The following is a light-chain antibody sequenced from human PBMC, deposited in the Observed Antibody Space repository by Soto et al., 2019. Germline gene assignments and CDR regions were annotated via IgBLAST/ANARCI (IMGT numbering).Light chain of an antibody. CDR1: QSVSSN. J-gene: IGKJ4*01. Sequence: EIVMTQSPATLSVSPGERATLSCRASQSVSSNLAWYQQKPGQAPRLLIYGASTRATGIPARFSGSASGTEFTLTISSLQSEDFAVYYCQQYNNWPPLTFGGGNKVEIK. CDR2: GAS. CDR3: QQYNNWPPLT. V-gene: IGKV3-15*01.